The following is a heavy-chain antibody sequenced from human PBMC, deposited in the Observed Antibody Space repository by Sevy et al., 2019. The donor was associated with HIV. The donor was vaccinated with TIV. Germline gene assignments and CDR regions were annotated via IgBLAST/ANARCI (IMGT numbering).Heavy chain of an antibody. CDR1: GFSFSTYM. CDR2: ISYSSNYI. D-gene: IGHD3-10*01. V-gene: IGHV3-21*01. J-gene: IGHJ3*01. CDR3: ARPYGSGSWEAFDV. Sequence: GGSLRLSCKASGFSFSTYMMNWVRQAPGKGLEWVASISYSSNYIYYEDSLKGRFTISRDNAKNSLFRQMNSLGAEDTAVYYCARPYGSGSWEAFDVWGQGTMVTVSS.